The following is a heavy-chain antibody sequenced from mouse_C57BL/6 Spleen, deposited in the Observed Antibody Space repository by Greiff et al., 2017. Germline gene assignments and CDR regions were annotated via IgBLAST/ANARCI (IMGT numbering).Heavy chain of an antibody. CDR2: IRNKANGYTT. CDR1: GFPFTDYY. CDR3: ARYDGPYYYAMDY. V-gene: IGHV7-3*01. J-gene: IGHJ4*01. D-gene: IGHD3-1*01. Sequence: EVKLMESGGGLVQPGGSLSLSCAASGFPFTDYYMSWVRQPPGKALEWLGFIRNKANGYTTEYSASVKGRFTISRDNSQSILYLQMNALRAEDSATYYCARYDGPYYYAMDYWGQGTSVTVSS.